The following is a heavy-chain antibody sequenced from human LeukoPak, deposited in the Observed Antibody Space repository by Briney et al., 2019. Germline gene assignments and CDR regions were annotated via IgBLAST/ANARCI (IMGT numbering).Heavy chain of an antibody. V-gene: IGHV3-30-3*01. D-gene: IGHD1-26*01. CDR1: GFTFSSYA. Sequence: GGSLRLSCAASGFTFSSYAMHWVRQAPGKGLEWVTVISYDGGNKYYADSVRGRFTISRDNSKNTLYLQMNSLRVEDTAVYYCARDSGSYFSPNPFDYWGQGTLVTVSS. J-gene: IGHJ4*02. CDR3: ARDSGSYFSPNPFDY. CDR2: ISYDGGNK.